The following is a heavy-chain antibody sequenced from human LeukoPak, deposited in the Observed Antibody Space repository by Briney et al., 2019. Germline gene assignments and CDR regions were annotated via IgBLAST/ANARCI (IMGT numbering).Heavy chain of an antibody. Sequence: GRSLRLSCAASGFTFSSYWMSWVRQAPGKGLEWVANIKQDGSEKYYVDSVKGRFTISRDNAKNSLYLQMNSLRAEDTAVYYCARDRMYYDYVWGSYRYNDYWGQGTLVTVSS. D-gene: IGHD3-16*02. V-gene: IGHV3-7*01. J-gene: IGHJ4*02. CDR1: GFTFSSYW. CDR3: ARDRMYYDYVWGSYRYNDY. CDR2: IKQDGSEK.